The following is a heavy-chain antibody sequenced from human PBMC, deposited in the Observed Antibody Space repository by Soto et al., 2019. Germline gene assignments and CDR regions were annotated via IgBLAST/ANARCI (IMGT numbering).Heavy chain of an antibody. V-gene: IGHV3-23*01. CDR2: FSGSGGST. CDR3: AKDVGASPTGDFDY. CDR1: GFTFSNYA. Sequence: PVGSLRLSCAASGFTFSNYAMRWFLESAGKGLEWVSAFSGSGGSTYYADSVKGRFTISRDNSKNTLYLEMNSLRVDDTAVYYCAKDVGASPTGDFDYWGRGTLVTVSS. J-gene: IGHJ4*02. D-gene: IGHD1-26*01.